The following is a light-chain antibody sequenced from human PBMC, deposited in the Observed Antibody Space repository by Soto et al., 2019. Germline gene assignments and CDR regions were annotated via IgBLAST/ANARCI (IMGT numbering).Light chain of an antibody. J-gene: IGKJ4*01. CDR1: QSVDTY. CDR3: QQRINWPIT. Sequence: EIVLTQSPATLSLSPGERATLSCRASQSVDTYLGWYQQKPGQAPRLLIYDAINRATGIPARFSGSGSGTDFTLTINSLEPEDFALYYCQQRINWPITFSGGTKVEIK. V-gene: IGKV3-11*01. CDR2: DAI.